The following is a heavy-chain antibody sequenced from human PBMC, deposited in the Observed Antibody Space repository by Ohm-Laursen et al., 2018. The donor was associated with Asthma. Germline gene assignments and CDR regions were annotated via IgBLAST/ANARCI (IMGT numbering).Heavy chain of an antibody. V-gene: IGHV3-30*03. J-gene: IGHJ4*02. CDR3: ARGPDYGSGSYYVSGVYFDY. CDR1: GFTFSSYG. Sequence: SLRLSCTASGFTFSSYGMHWVRQAPGKGLEWVAVISYDGSNKYYADSVKGRFTISRDNSKNTLYLQMNSLRAEDTAVYYCARGPDYGSGSYYVSGVYFDYWGQGTLVTVSS. CDR2: ISYDGSNK. D-gene: IGHD3-10*01.